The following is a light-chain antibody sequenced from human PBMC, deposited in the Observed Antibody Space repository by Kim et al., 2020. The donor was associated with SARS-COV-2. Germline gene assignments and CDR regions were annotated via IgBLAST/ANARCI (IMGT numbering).Light chain of an antibody. V-gene: IGKV3-15*01. Sequence: EIVMTQSPATLSVSPGERATLSCRASQSVSSNLAWYQQKPGQAPRLLMYGASTRATAIPARFSGSGSGTEFTLTISSLQSEDFAFYYCQQYKNWPAWTFGQGTKVDIK. CDR1: QSVSSN. CDR2: GAS. J-gene: IGKJ1*01. CDR3: QQYKNWPAWT.